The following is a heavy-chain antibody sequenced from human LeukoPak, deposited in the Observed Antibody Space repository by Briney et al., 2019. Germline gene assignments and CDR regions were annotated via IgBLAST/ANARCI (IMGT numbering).Heavy chain of an antibody. V-gene: IGHV3-74*01. Sequence: AGRSLRLSCAASGFTFSSYWMHWVRQAPGKGLAWVSRINSDGSSTNYADSVKGRFTISRDNAKNTLYLQMNSLRAEDTAVYYCTRDLGRGSNYWGQGTLVTVSS. D-gene: IGHD1-26*01. CDR1: GFTFSSYW. CDR2: INSDGSST. CDR3: TRDLGRGSNY. J-gene: IGHJ4*02.